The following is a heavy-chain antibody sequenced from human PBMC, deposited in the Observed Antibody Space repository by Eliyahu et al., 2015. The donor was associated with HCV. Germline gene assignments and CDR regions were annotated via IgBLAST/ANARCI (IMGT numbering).Heavy chain of an antibody. CDR3: ASGGGGIAVTGTGGWFDP. CDR1: GGSLPTXY. J-gene: IGHJ5*02. V-gene: IGHV4-59*01. D-gene: IGHD6-19*01. Sequence: QVQLQESGPGLVKPSXTLSLTCTXPGGSLPTXYWSWIRQPPGKGLEWIGYIHYSGSTNYNPSLKSRVTISVDTSKNQFSLKLTSVTAADTAMYYCASGGGGIAVTGTGGWFDPWGQGTLVTVSS. CDR2: IHYSGST.